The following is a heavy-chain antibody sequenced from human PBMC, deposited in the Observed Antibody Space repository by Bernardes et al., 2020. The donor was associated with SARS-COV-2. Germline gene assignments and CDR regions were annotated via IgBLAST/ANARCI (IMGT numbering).Heavy chain of an antibody. Sequence: SVKVSCKASGFTFPDSALQWVRQARGHRLEWIGWIVVGRVNTNYSQKFQERVTITSDMSTSTAYMELSALTSEDTAVYYCAASHRRPDDSSGYDYWGQGTLVTVS. CDR1: GFTFPDSA. D-gene: IGHD3-22*01. CDR2: IVVGRVNT. V-gene: IGHV1-58*01. CDR3: AASHRRPDDSSGYDY. J-gene: IGHJ4*02.